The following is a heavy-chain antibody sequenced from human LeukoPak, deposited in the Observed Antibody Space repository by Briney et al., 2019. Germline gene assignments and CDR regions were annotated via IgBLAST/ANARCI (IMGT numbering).Heavy chain of an antibody. D-gene: IGHD2-8*01. V-gene: IGHV3-23*01. Sequence: GGSPRLSCAVSGFTFSDYAMSWVRQAPGKGLDWVSVISGRGLSTYYADFVKGRFTISRDNSKNTLFLQMNSLRTEDTAVYYCAKTNGVSVVPGTSPGFDYWGQGTLVTVSS. J-gene: IGHJ4*02. CDR3: AKTNGVSVVPGTSPGFDY. CDR2: ISGRGLST. CDR1: GFTFSDYA.